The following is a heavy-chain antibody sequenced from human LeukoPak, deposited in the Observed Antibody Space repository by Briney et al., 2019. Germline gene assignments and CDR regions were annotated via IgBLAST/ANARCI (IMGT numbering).Heavy chain of an antibody. D-gene: IGHD5-18*01. Sequence: QTGGSLRLSCAASGFIVSSYWMSWVRQAPGKGLEWVAHIKQDGSEKFHVDSVRGRFTISRDDAKSSLYLQMNSLGAEDTALYYCARGGSFGSFDYWGQGSLVTVSS. V-gene: IGHV3-7*01. CDR2: IKQDGSEK. J-gene: IGHJ4*02. CDR1: GFIVSSYW. CDR3: ARGGSFGSFDY.